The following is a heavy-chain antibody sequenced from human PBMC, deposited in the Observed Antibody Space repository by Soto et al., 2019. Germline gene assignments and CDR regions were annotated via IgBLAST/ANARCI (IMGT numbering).Heavy chain of an antibody. J-gene: IGHJ5*02. D-gene: IGHD2-2*01. Sequence: GASVKVSCKASGYTFTSYGISWVRQAPGQGLEWMGWISAYNGNTNYAQKLQGRVTMTTDTSTSTAYMELRSLRSDDTAVYYCARAEEYCSSTSCDGYNWFDPWGQGTLVTVSS. CDR2: ISAYNGNT. CDR3: ARAEEYCSSTSCDGYNWFDP. CDR1: GYTFTSYG. V-gene: IGHV1-18*01.